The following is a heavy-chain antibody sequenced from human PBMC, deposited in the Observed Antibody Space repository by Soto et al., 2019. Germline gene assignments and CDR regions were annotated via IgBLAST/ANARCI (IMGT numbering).Heavy chain of an antibody. D-gene: IGHD2-2*01. CDR1: GDSVSNRSC. Sequence: QVRLQESGPGLVEPSGTLSLTCAVSGDSVSNRSCWSWVRQAPGKGLEWIGEIYHSGTFNYNPSLASRVSVSVDKSRNQLSLNLKSVTAADTAVYYCVRSVPAATWQYSGMDVWGQGTTVTVSS. CDR3: VRSVPAATWQYSGMDV. V-gene: IGHV4-4*02. J-gene: IGHJ6*02. CDR2: IYHSGTF.